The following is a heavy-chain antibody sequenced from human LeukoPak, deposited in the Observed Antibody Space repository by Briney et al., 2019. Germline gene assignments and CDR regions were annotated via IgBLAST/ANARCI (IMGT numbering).Heavy chain of an antibody. V-gene: IGHV4-39*07. J-gene: IGHJ5*02. D-gene: IGHD3-9*01. Sequence: SETLSLTCTVSGGSISSSSYYWGWIRQPPGKGLEWIGSIYYSGSTYYNPSLKSRVTISVDTSKNQFSLKLSSVTAADTAVYYCARTSSQYYDILTGYYETWGQGTLVTVSS. CDR3: ARTSSQYYDILTGYYET. CDR2: IYYSGST. CDR1: GGSISSSSYY.